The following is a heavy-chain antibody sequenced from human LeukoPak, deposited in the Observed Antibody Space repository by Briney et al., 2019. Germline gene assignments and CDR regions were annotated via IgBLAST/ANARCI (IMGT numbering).Heavy chain of an antibody. V-gene: IGHV1-69*13. Sequence: ASVKVSCKASGGTFNSYAISWVRQAPGQGLEWMGGIIPIFGTANYAQKFQGRVTITADESTSTAYMELSSLRSEDTAVYYCARELDYDFWSGAPSYYYYMDVWGKGTTVTVSS. CDR3: ARELDYDFWSGAPSYYYYMDV. D-gene: IGHD3-3*01. CDR2: IIPIFGTA. CDR1: GGTFNSYA. J-gene: IGHJ6*03.